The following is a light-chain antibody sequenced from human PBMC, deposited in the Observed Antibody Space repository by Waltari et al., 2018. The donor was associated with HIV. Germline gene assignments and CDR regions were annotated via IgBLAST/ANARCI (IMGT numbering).Light chain of an antibody. V-gene: IGLV2-14*03. Sequence: GSPGQSITLSCTGASSDVGRYNYVSWYQHHPGKAPKLIIYDVSNRPSGVSNRFSGSKSGTTASLTISGLQAEDEADYYCSSYTSSRTVVFGGGTKLTVL. CDR2: DVS. J-gene: IGLJ2*01. CDR3: SSYTSSRTVV. CDR1: SSDVGRYNY.